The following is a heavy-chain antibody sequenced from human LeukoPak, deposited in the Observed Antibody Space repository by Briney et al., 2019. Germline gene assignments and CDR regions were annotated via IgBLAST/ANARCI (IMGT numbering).Heavy chain of an antibody. CDR3: ARQRSRTSYYYGMDV. CDR2: IFPGDSDT. V-gene: IGHV5-51*01. CDR1: GYGFTSYW. D-gene: IGHD6-13*01. J-gene: IGHJ6*02. Sequence: GEALKISCKGSGYGFTSYWIGWVRQMPGKGLEWIGIIFPGDSDTRYSPSFQGQVTLSADKSISTASLQWSSLKASDTAMYYCARQRSRTSYYYGMDVWGQGTTVTVSS.